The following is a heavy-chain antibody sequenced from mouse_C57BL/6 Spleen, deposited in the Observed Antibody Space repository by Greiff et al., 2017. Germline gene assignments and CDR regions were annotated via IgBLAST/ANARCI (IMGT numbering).Heavy chain of an antibody. CDR2: FYPSNGGI. J-gene: IGHJ1*03. V-gene: IGHV1-53*01. CDR3: ARKSYNGSNDFGYFDV. D-gene: IGHD1-1*01. Sequence: VQLQQPGTELVKPGASVKLSCKASGYTFTSYWMHWVKQRPGQGLEWIGYFYPSNGGINYNEKFKSKATLTADQSSSAGSMQVSKLTSEDSGVYLCARKSYNGSNDFGYFDVWGTRTTVNGSS. CDR1: GYTFTSYW.